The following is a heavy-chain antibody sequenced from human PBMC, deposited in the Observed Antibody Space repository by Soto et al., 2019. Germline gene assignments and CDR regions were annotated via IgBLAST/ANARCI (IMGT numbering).Heavy chain of an antibody. Sequence: GGSLRLSCAASGFTFNTYGLHWVRQAPGKGLEWVALIWFDGSFEYYADSVKGRFTISRDNSKSTLYLQMSSLRADDTAVYYCARGSSNYDFWSGYSGIDYWGQGTLVTVSS. CDR2: IWFDGSFE. CDR3: ARGSSNYDFWSGYSGIDY. CDR1: GFTFNTYG. D-gene: IGHD3-3*01. J-gene: IGHJ4*02. V-gene: IGHV3-33*01.